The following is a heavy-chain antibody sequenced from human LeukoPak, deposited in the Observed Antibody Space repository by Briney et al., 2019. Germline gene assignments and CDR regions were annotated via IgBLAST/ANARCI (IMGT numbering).Heavy chain of an antibody. Sequence: GGSLRLSCAASGFTFSSYAMTWVRQAPGKGLEWVSAMSGSGGSTYYADSVKGRFTISRDNSKNTLYLQMNSLRAEDTAVYYCAKNGFGAVAPYYFDYWGQGTLVTVSS. D-gene: IGHD6-19*01. CDR3: AKNGFGAVAPYYFDY. J-gene: IGHJ4*02. V-gene: IGHV3-23*01. CDR2: MSGSGGST. CDR1: GFTFSSYA.